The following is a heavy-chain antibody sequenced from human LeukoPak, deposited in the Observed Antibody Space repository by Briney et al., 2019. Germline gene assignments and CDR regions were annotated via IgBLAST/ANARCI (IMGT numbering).Heavy chain of an antibody. V-gene: IGHV4-59*02. J-gene: IGHJ4*02. D-gene: IGHD5-18*01. Sequence: SETLSLTCTVSAGSVTSYFWSWIRRSPGKVLEWIGYIYYTGSTNYNPSLRSRVTISMDTSKKQFSLKVNSVTAADTAVYYCARSTSTRQLWFDYWGQGTLVTVSS. CDR1: AGSVTSYF. CDR3: ARSTSTRQLWFDY. CDR2: IYYTGST.